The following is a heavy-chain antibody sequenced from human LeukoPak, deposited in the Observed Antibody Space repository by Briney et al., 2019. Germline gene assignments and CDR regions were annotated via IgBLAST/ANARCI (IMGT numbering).Heavy chain of an antibody. V-gene: IGHV1-2*04. CDR3: ARDLLRVAVAGAKGLGY. Sequence: ASVKVSCKASGYTFTGYYMHWVRQAPGQGLEWMGWINPNSGGTNFAQMFQGWVTMTRDTSISTAYMELSRLRSDDTAVYYCARDLLRVAVAGAKGLGYWGQGTLVTVSS. D-gene: IGHD6-13*01. CDR2: INPNSGGT. J-gene: IGHJ4*02. CDR1: GYTFTGYY.